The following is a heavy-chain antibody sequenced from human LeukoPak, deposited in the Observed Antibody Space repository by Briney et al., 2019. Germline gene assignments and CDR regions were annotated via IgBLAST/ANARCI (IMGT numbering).Heavy chain of an antibody. D-gene: IGHD1-1*01. CDR1: GFTFRTYA. CDR3: ATALVRASTYMDV. V-gene: IGHV3-23*01. Sequence: GGSLRLACAASGFTFRTYAMNWVRQAPGKGLEWVSGIGVSGSTYYADSVKGRFTISRDNSKNTLYLQINSLRVEDTAVYYCATALVRASTYMDVWGKGTTVTVSS. CDR2: IGVSGST. J-gene: IGHJ6*03.